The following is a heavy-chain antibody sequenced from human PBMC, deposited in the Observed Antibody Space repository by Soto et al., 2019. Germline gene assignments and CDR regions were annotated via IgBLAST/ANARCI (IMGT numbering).Heavy chain of an antibody. CDR3: AAPPRGFLEWLTGMDV. CDR1: GFTFTSSA. Sequence: SVKVSCKASGFTFTSSAVQWVRQARGQRLEWIGWIVVGSGNTNYAQKFQERVTITRDMSTSTAYMELSSLRSEDTAVYYCAAPPRGFLEWLTGMDVSGPGTTVTVSS. V-gene: IGHV1-58*01. J-gene: IGHJ6*02. D-gene: IGHD3-3*01. CDR2: IVVGSGNT.